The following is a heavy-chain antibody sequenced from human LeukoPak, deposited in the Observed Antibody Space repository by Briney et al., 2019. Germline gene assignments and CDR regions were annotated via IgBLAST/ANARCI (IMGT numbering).Heavy chain of an antibody. J-gene: IGHJ6*02. D-gene: IGHD1-14*01. V-gene: IGHV4-59*01. CDR2: IHYSGST. CDR1: GGSISSYY. CDR3: ERRNKGPADV. Sequence: SETLSLTCTVSGGSISSYYWSWIRQPPGKGLEWIGYIHYSGSTNYNPSLKSRVTISVDTSKNQFSLKLSSVTAADTAVYYCERRNKGPADVWGQGTTVIVSS.